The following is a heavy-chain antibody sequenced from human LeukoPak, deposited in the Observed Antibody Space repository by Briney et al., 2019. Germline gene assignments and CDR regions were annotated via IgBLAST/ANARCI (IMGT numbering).Heavy chain of an antibody. CDR3: AKDLRVATTVYYGMDV. CDR1: GFTFSSYG. V-gene: IGHV3-30*18. J-gene: IGHJ6*02. CDR2: ISYDGSNK. Sequence: GGSLRLSCAASGFTFSSYGMHWVRQAPGKGLEWVAVISYDGSNKYYAVSVKGRFTISRDNSKNTLYLQMNSLRAEDTAVYYCAKDLRVATTVYYGMDVWGQGTTVTVSS. D-gene: IGHD5-12*01.